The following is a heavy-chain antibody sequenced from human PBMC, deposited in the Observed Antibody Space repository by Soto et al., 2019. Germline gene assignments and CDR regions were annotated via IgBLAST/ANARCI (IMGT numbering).Heavy chain of an antibody. Sequence: QVQLVQSGAEVKKPGASVKVSCKASGYTFTAYYMYWVRQAPGQGLEWVGRINPKTGDTNYAPKFQGRVTMTRDTSISTAYMELSSLGSDDTAFYYCATLKQAPGGIDSWGQGTLVTVS. V-gene: IGHV1-2*02. CDR2: INPKTGDT. CDR3: ATLKQAPGGIDS. CDR1: GYTFTAYY. D-gene: IGHD2-8*02. J-gene: IGHJ4*02.